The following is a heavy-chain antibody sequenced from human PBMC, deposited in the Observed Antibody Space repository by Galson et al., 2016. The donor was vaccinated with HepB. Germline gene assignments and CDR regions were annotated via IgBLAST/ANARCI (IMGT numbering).Heavy chain of an antibody. CDR1: GFTVSSNY. CDR3: AKGRRSCCSSTSCYPFDY. D-gene: IGHD2-2*01. CDR2: ISGSGSST. V-gene: IGHV3-23*01. J-gene: IGHJ4*02. Sequence: SLRLSCAASGFTVSSNYMSWVRQAPGKGLEWVSAISGSGSSTYYADSVKGRFTISRDKSSNTLYLQMNTLIAEDTAVYYCAKGRRSCCSSTSCYPFDYWGQGTLVTVSS.